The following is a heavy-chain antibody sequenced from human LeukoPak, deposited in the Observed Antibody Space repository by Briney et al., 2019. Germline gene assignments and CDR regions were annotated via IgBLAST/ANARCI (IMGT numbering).Heavy chain of an antibody. V-gene: IGHV3-30*04. CDR2: ISYDGSNK. Sequence: GRSLRLSCAASGFTFSSYAMHWVRQAPGKGLEWVAVISYDGSNKYYADSVKGRFTISRDNSKNTLYLQMNSLRAEDTAVYYCVRDPSGSGFAFDSWGQGALVTVSS. D-gene: IGHD1-1*01. CDR1: GFTFSSYA. CDR3: VRDPSGSGFAFDS. J-gene: IGHJ4*02.